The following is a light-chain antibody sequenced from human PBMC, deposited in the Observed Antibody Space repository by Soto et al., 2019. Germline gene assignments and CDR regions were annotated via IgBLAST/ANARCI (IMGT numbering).Light chain of an antibody. J-gene: IGLJ1*01. CDR3: CSYASSSTYV. Sequence: QSALTQPASVSGSPGRSITISCTGTSSDVGNYNLVSWYQHDPGKAPKLLIYEGSKRPSGVSDRFSGSKSGNTASLTISGLQAEDEADYYCCSYASSSTYVFGTGTKLTVL. CDR1: SSDVGNYNL. CDR2: EGS. V-gene: IGLV2-23*01.